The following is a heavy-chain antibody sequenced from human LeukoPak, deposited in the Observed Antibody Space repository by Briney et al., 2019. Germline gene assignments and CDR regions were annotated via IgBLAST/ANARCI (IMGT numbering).Heavy chain of an antibody. Sequence: ASVKVSCKASGYTFTSYDINWVRQATGQGLEWMGWMNPNSGNTGYAQKFQGRVTMTRNTSISTAYMELSSLRSEDTAVYYCARGRRDRRWLVRLILYYFDYWGQGTLVTVSS. CDR3: ARGRRDRRWLVRLILYYFDY. D-gene: IGHD6-19*01. CDR1: GYTFTSYD. V-gene: IGHV1-8*01. J-gene: IGHJ4*02. CDR2: MNPNSGNT.